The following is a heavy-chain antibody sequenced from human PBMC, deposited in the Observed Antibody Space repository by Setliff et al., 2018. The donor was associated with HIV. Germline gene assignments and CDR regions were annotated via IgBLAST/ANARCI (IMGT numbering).Heavy chain of an antibody. CDR2: MNPNSGNT. CDR3: ARGQWFGELFRPSDAFDI. V-gene: IGHV1-8*01. J-gene: IGHJ3*02. Sequence: VASVKVSCKASGYTFTSNDINWVRQATGQGLEWMGWMNPNSGNTGYAQKFQGRVTMTRNTSIRTDYMELSSLRSDDTAVFYCARGQWFGELFRPSDAFDIWGQGTMVTVSS. D-gene: IGHD3-10*01. CDR1: GYTFTSND.